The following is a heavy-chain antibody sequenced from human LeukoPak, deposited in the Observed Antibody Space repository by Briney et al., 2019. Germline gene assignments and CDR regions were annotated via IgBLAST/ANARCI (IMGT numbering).Heavy chain of an antibody. J-gene: IGHJ1*01. CDR3: ARAPSEIGGYYPEYFRH. Sequence: GGSLRLSCAASGFTFSSYWMHWVRQAPGKGLVWVSRIKSDESTNYADSVKGRFIISRDNAKNTVSLQMNSLRAEDTGVYYCARAPSEIGGYYPEYFRHWGQGTLVTVSS. CDR1: GFTFSSYW. D-gene: IGHD3-22*01. CDR2: IKSDEST. V-gene: IGHV3-74*01.